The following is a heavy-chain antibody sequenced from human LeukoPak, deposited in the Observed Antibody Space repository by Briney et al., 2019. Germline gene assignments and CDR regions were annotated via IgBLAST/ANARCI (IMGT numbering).Heavy chain of an antibody. CDR3: ARPVKGYIYSYHYMDV. J-gene: IGHJ6*03. V-gene: IGHV4-59*08. CDR2: ISDSGST. CDR1: GGSLSSYY. Sequence: SETLSLTCTVSGGSLSSYYWSWIRQPPGKGLEWIGYISDSGSTNYNPSLKGRVTIFADTSKNQFSLRLSSVTAEDTAVYFCARPVKGYIYSYHYMDVWGKGTTVTVSS. D-gene: IGHD5-24*01.